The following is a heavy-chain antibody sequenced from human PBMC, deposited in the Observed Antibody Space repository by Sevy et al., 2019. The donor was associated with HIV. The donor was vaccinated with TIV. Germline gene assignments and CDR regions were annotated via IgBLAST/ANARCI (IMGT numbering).Heavy chain of an antibody. CDR3: VREGITMIIAGFFDF. CDR2: VYYNGDI. CDR1: GGSIGNSNSY. V-gene: IGHV4-39*02. J-gene: IGHJ4*02. D-gene: IGHD3-22*01. Sequence: SETLSLTCIVSGGSIGNSNSYWGWVRQPPGRGLEWIGTVYYNGDIYYKPSLKRRATISVDTSTNQFSLRLTSVTAADTAVYYCVREGITMIIAGFFDFWGQGTLVTVSS.